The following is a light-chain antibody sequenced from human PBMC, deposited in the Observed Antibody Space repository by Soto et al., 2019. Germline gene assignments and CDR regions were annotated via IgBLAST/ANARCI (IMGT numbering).Light chain of an antibody. J-gene: IGKJ1*01. CDR1: QSISSY. Sequence: DIQMTQSPSSLSASVGDRVTITCRASQSISSYLNWYQQIPGKVPKLLIYAASSLQSGVPSRFSDSGSGTDFTLTISNIQPEDFATYYCQQSYRTPPTFGQGTKGEIK. V-gene: IGKV1-39*01. CDR2: AAS. CDR3: QQSYRTPPT.